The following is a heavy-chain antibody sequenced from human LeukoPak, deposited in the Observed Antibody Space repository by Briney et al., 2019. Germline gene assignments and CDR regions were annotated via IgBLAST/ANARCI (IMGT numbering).Heavy chain of an antibody. Sequence: SETLSLTCTVSGGSISSSSCYWGWIRQPPGKGLEWIGSIYYSGSTYYNPSLKSRVTISVDTSKNQFSLKLSSVTAADTAVYYCARHAAPDDYGDYPHAFDIWGQGTMVTVSS. D-gene: IGHD4-17*01. CDR3: ARHAAPDDYGDYPHAFDI. CDR2: IYYSGST. J-gene: IGHJ3*02. V-gene: IGHV4-39*01. CDR1: GGSISSSSCY.